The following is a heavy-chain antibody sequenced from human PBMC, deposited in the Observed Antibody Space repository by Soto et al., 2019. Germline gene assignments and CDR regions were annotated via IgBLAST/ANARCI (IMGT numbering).Heavy chain of an antibody. CDR1: GFIFSASA. D-gene: IGHD3-10*01. CDR2: IRSKANNYAT. V-gene: IGHV3-73*01. Sequence: EVQLVESGGGLVQPGGSLKLSCAASGFIFSASAVHWVRQASGNGLEWIGRIRSKANNYATGYAASVNGRFTISRDDSKNTAYLQVNSLKTEDTAVYYCTVSGAHSYYTLDAWGQGTSVTVSS. CDR3: TVSGAHSYYTLDA. J-gene: IGHJ6*02.